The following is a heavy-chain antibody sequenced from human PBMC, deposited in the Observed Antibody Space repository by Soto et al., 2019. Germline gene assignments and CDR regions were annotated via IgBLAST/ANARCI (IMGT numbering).Heavy chain of an antibody. V-gene: IGHV4-31*03. CDR1: GGSISSGGYY. CDR2: IYYSGST. J-gene: IGHJ6*03. CDR3: ARAYGDYEPPHYYYYMDV. D-gene: IGHD4-17*01. Sequence: QVQLQESGPGLVKPSQTLSLTCTVSGGSISSGGYYWSWIRQHPGKGLEWIGYIYYSGSTDDNASLKSRVTISVDTSKNQFSLKLSSVAAADTAVYYCARAYGDYEPPHYYYYMDVWGKGTTVTVSS.